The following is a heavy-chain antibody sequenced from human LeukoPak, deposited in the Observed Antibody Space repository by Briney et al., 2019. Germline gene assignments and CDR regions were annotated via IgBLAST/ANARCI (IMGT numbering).Heavy chain of an antibody. CDR2: IYYSGST. V-gene: IGHV4-61*01. CDR3: ARDQRRGGVDY. J-gene: IGHJ4*02. D-gene: IGHD3-16*01. CDR1: GGSISSSSYY. Sequence: SETLSLTCTVSGGSISSSSYYWGWIRQPPGKGLEWIGYIYYSGSTNYNPSLKSRVTISVDTSKNQFSLKLSSVTAADTAVYYCARDQRRGGVDYWGQGTLVTVSS.